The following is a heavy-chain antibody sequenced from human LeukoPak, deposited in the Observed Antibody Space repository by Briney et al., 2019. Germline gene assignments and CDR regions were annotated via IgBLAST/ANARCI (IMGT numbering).Heavy chain of an antibody. Sequence: GGSLRLSCAASGFTFSSYSMSWVRQAPGKGLEWVSYISSSSSTIYYADSVKGRFTISRDNAKESLYLQMNSLRADDTAVYYCARQETSSYNGAFDIWGQGTMVTVSS. CDR3: ARQETSSYNGAFDI. CDR1: GFTFSSYS. CDR2: ISSSSSTI. J-gene: IGHJ3*02. V-gene: IGHV3-48*04. D-gene: IGHD1-26*01.